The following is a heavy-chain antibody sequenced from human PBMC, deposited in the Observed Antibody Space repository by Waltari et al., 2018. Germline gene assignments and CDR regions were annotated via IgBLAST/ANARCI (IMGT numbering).Heavy chain of an antibody. CDR3: ARGGGSIAVAGNYPRGLDP. CDR2: IYHSGSP. Sequence: QVQLQESGPGLVKPSGTLSLTCAVSGGSISSSNWWSWVRQPPGKGLEWIGEIYHSGSPNYNPSLKGRVTISVDKSKNQFSLKLSSVTAADTAVYYCARGGGSIAVAGNYPRGLDPWGQGTLVTVSS. D-gene: IGHD6-19*01. V-gene: IGHV4-4*02. CDR1: GGSISSSNW. J-gene: IGHJ5*02.